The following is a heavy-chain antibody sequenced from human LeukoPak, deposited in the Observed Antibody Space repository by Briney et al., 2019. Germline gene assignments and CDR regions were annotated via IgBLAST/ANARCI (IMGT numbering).Heavy chain of an antibody. CDR3: ARDQPRRGPGGHDY. CDR1: GYTFTTYG. V-gene: IGHV1-18*01. CDR2: ISTYDGNT. Sequence: ASVKVSCKASGYTFTTYGINWVRQAPGQGLEWMGWISTYDGNTNYAQKLRGRVSMIRDTSTSTAYLELRDLRSDDTAMYHCARDQPRRGPGGHDYWGQGTLVTVSS. J-gene: IGHJ4*02. D-gene: IGHD3-16*01.